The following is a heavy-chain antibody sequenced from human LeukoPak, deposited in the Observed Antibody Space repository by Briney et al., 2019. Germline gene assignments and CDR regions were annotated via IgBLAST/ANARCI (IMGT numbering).Heavy chain of an antibody. CDR3: ARQRQLAPFDY. Sequence: SETLSLTCAVYGGSFSGYYWSWIRQPPGKGLEWIGEINHSGSTNYNPSLKSRVTISVDTSKNHFSLKLSSVTAADTAVYYCARQRQLAPFDYWGQGTLVAVSS. CDR2: INHSGST. J-gene: IGHJ4*02. CDR1: GGSFSGYY. D-gene: IGHD2-2*01. V-gene: IGHV4-34*01.